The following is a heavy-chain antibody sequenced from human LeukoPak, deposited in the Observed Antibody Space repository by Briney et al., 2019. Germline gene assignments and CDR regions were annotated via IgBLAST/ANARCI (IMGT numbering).Heavy chain of an antibody. CDR2: SNAGNGNT. V-gene: IGHV1-3*02. CDR3: ARAPLIAAAGSGFDY. CDR1: GYTFTSCA. D-gene: IGHD6-13*01. Sequence: ASVKVSCRASGYTFTSCAMHWVRQAPGQRLEWMGWSNAGNGNTKYSQEFQGRVTITRDTSASTAYMELSSLRSEDMAVYYCARAPLIAAAGSGFDYWGQGTLATVSS. J-gene: IGHJ4*02.